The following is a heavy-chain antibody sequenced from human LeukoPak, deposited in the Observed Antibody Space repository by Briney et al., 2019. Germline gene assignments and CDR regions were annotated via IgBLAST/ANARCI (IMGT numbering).Heavy chain of an antibody. Sequence: ASVKVSCKASGYTFTGYYMHWVRQAPGQGLEWMGWINPNSGGTNYAQKSQGRVTMTRDTSISTAYMEPSRLRSDDTAVYYCARDETYSSDWQSNHYYYYMDVWGKGTTVTVSS. CDR3: ARDETYSSDWQSNHYYYYMDV. CDR2: INPNSGGT. D-gene: IGHD6-19*01. CDR1: GYTFTGYY. V-gene: IGHV1-2*02. J-gene: IGHJ6*03.